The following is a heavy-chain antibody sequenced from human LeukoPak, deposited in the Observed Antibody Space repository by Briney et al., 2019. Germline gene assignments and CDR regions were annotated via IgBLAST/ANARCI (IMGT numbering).Heavy chain of an antibody. V-gene: IGHV3-11*04. CDR2: ISSSGSTI. J-gene: IGHJ6*03. CDR1: GLTFSNYY. D-gene: IGHD5/OR15-5a*01. CDR3: ARDFSVPNYYFYYMDV. Sequence: PGGSLRLSCAASGLTFSNYYMSWIRQAPGKGLEWLSYISSSGSTIYYADSVKGRFTISRDNAKNSPYLHMNSLRAEDTAVYYCARDFSVPNYYFYYMDVWGKGTTVTVSS.